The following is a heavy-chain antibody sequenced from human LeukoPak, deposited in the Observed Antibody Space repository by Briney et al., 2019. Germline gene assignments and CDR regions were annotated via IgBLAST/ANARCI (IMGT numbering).Heavy chain of an antibody. CDR1: GFTFSSYD. V-gene: IGHV3-13*01. Sequence: GGSLRLSCAASGFTFSSYDMHWVRQATGKGLEWVSAIGTAGDTYYPGSVKGRFTISRENAKNSLYLQMNSLRAGDTAVYYCARANPFGELLTGAFDIWGQGTMVTVSS. D-gene: IGHD3-10*01. J-gene: IGHJ3*02. CDR3: ARANPFGELLTGAFDI. CDR2: IGTAGDT.